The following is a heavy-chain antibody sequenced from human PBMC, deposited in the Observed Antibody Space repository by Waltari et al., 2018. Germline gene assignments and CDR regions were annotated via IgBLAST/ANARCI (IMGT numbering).Heavy chain of an antibody. D-gene: IGHD2-21*01. V-gene: IGHV1-69*13. CDR3: ARGASYCGGDCHAKNHDAFDI. Sequence: QVQLVQSGAEVKKPGSSVKVSCKASGGTFISYAISWVRQAPGQGLEWMGGIIPIFGTANYAQKFQGRVTITADESTSTAYMELSSLRSEDTAVYYCARGASYCGGDCHAKNHDAFDIWGQGTMVTVSS. J-gene: IGHJ3*02. CDR2: IIPIFGTA. CDR1: GGTFISYA.